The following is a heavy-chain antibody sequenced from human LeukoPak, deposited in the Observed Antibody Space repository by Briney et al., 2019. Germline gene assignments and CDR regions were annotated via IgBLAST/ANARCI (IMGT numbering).Heavy chain of an antibody. CDR1: GGSISSSSYY. CDR3: ARYSSSWYLYFDY. V-gene: IGHV4-39*07. Sequence: SETLSLTCTVSGGSISSSSYYWGWIRQPPGKGLEWIGSIYYSGSTYYNPSLKSRVTISVDTSKNQFSLKLSSVTAADTAVYYCARYSSSWYLYFDYWGQGTLVTVSS. J-gene: IGHJ4*02. D-gene: IGHD6-13*01. CDR2: IYYSGST.